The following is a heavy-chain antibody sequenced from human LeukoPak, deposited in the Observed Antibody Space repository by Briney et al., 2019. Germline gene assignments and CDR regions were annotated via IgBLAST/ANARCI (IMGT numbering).Heavy chain of an antibody. CDR1: GGSISSGDYY. CDR2: LNYRRNT. D-gene: IGHD3-10*01. Sequence: SETLSLTCTVSGGSISSGDYYWSWIRQSPGKGLEWIGYLNYRRNTYYNPSLTSRITLSIDTSKNQFSLKLNSVTAADTAVYYCARDGGSGKFDYWGQGTLVTVSS. CDR3: ARDGGSGKFDY. J-gene: IGHJ4*02. V-gene: IGHV4-30-4*01.